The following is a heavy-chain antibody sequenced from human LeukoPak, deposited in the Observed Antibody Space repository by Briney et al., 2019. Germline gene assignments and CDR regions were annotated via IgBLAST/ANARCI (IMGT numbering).Heavy chain of an antibody. J-gene: IGHJ3*02. CDR2: IYYSGST. D-gene: IGHD1-26*01. Sequence: SETLSLTCTVSGGSISSYYWSWIRQPPGKGLEWIGYIYYSGSTNYNPSLKSRVTISVDTSKNQFSLKLSSVTAADTAVYYCARDFGGSHYLGAFDIWGQGTMVTVSS. V-gene: IGHV4-59*01. CDR1: GGSISSYY. CDR3: ARDFGGSHYLGAFDI.